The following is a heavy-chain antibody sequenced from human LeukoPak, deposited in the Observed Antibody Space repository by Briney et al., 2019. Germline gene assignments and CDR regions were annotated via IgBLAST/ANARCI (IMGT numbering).Heavy chain of an antibody. J-gene: IGHJ4*02. Sequence: GGSLRLSCAASGFTVSRNYMSWVRQAPGKGLEWVSALYIGGNTYYADFVKGRFTISRDNSKNTLYLQMNSLRAEDTAVYCCAKDQEDIVLMVYASTPPPLGYWGQGTLVTVSS. D-gene: IGHD2-8*01. CDR2: LYIGGNT. CDR3: AKDQEDIVLMVYASTPPPLGY. V-gene: IGHV3-66*01. CDR1: GFTVSRNY.